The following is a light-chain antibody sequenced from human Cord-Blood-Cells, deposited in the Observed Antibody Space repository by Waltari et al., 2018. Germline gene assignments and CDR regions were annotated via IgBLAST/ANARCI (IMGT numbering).Light chain of an antibody. CDR2: DVS. Sequence: QSALTQPRPVSGSPGQSVTISCTGTSSAVGGYNYVSWYHQHQGKAPKLMIYDVSKLLSRVAERFSGSKSGNPASLTISGRQAEDEADYYCCSYAGSYVFGTGTKVTVL. CDR1: SSAVGGYNY. CDR3: CSYAGSYV. J-gene: IGLJ1*01. V-gene: IGLV2-11*01.